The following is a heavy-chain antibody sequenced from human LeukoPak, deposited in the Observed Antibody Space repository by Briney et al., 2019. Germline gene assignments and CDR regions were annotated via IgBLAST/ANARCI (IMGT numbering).Heavy chain of an antibody. D-gene: IGHD2-2*01. V-gene: IGHV1-2*06. J-gene: IGHJ5*02. Sequence: ASVKVSCKASGGTFSSYAISWVRQAPGQGLEWMGRINPNSGGTNYAQKFQGRVTMTRDTSISTAYMELSRLRSDDTAVYYCARDSPSDQLLVRFDPWGQGTLVTVSS. CDR3: ARDSPSDQLLVRFDP. CDR1: GGTFSSYA. CDR2: INPNSGGT.